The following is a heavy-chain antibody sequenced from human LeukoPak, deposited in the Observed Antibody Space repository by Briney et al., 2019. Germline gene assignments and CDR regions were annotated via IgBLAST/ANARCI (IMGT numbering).Heavy chain of an antibody. CDR2: VIPIFGTA. D-gene: IGHD6-6*01. CDR3: AESAPGGWHWFDY. Sequence: SVKVSCKASGGTFSSYAISWVRQAPGQGLEWMGGVIPIFGTANYAQKFQGRVTITADESTSTAYMELSSLRSEDTAVYYCAESAPGGWHWFDYWGQGTLVTVSS. J-gene: IGHJ5*01. V-gene: IGHV1-69*01. CDR1: GGTFSSYA.